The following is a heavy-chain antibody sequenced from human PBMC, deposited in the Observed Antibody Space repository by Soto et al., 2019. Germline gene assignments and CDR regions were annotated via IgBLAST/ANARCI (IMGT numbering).Heavy chain of an antibody. CDR2: TSYDGSKN. J-gene: IGHJ4*02. CDR3: AKGGTYGDRDFDY. D-gene: IGHD4-17*01. Sequence: QVHLVESGGGVVQPGRALRLSCVASGFTFSSSPMHWVRQAPGKGLEWVAYTSYDGSKNFYAYSVTGRVTISRDNSQNTLYLQMSNLRVEDTALYSRAKGGTYGDRDFDYWGQGTLVTVSS. V-gene: IGHV3-30*15. CDR1: GFTFSSSP.